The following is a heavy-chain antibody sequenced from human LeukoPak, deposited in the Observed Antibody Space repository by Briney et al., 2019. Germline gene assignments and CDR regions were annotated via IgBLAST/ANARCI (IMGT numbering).Heavy chain of an antibody. CDR1: GYTFTGYY. Sequence: ASVKVSCKASGYTFTGYYIHWMRQAPGQGLEWMGWINPNSGGTNYAQKFQDRVTMTRDTSISTAYMELSRLRSDDTAVYYCARDRLRLGYERTNWFDPWGQGTLVTVSS. CDR2: INPNSGGT. J-gene: IGHJ5*02. D-gene: IGHD2-15*01. V-gene: IGHV1-2*02. CDR3: ARDRLRLGYERTNWFDP.